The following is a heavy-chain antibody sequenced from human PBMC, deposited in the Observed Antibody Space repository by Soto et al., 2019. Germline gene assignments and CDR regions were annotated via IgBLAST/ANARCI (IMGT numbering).Heavy chain of an antibody. J-gene: IGHJ5*02. CDR2: IWYDGSNK. D-gene: IGHD2-2*02. V-gene: IGHV3-33*01. CDR3: ARSGGYCSSTSCYTHNWFDP. Sequence: QVQLVESGGGVVQPGRSLRLSCAASGFTFSSYGMHWVRQAPGKGLEWVAVIWYDGSNKYYADSVKGRFTISRDNSKNTLYLQMNSLRAEDTAVYYCARSGGYCSSTSCYTHNWFDPWGQGTLVTVSS. CDR1: GFTFSSYG.